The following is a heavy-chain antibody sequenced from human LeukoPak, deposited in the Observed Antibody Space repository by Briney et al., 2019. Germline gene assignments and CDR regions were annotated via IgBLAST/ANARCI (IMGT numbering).Heavy chain of an antibody. D-gene: IGHD1-20*01. V-gene: IGHV3-7*01. J-gene: IGHJ4*02. CDR3: VPLNWNPPGDFDR. Sequence: GGSLRLSCAGSGFTFSSNWMTWVRQAPGKGLEWVANIKEDGSETYYVDSVKGRFTISRDNAKNSLYLQMSSLRAEDTAVYYCVPLNWNPPGDFDRWGQGTLVTVSS. CDR1: GFTFSSNW. CDR2: IKEDGSET.